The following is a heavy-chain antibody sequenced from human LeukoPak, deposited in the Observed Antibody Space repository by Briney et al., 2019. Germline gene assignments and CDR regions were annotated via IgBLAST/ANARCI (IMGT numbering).Heavy chain of an antibody. D-gene: IGHD3-10*01. CDR2: ISAYNGNT. Sequence: ASVKVSCKASGYTFTSYGISWVRQAPGQGLEWMGWISAYNGNTNYAQKLQGRVTMTTDTSTSTAYMELRSLRSDDTAVYYCARLSRGKTRRWFGELSLYYYYYMDVWGKGTTVTVSS. J-gene: IGHJ6*03. CDR1: GYTFTSYG. V-gene: IGHV1-18*01. CDR3: ARLSRGKTRRWFGELSLYYYYYMDV.